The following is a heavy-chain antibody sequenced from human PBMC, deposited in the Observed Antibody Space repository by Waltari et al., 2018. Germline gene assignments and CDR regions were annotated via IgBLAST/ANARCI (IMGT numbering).Heavy chain of an antibody. CDR2: INAANDNT. J-gene: IGHJ5*02. D-gene: IGHD2-15*01. V-gene: IGHV1-3*01. CDR3: ARDGYCSGGSCYSGWSDP. Sequence: QVQLVQSGAEVKKPGASVKVSCTPSGFSFTNFAVHWVRQAPGQRLEWMGWINAANDNTRYSQKFQDRVTITRDKSASTAYMELSSLRSEDTAVYYCARDGYCSGGSCYSGWSDPWGQGTLVIVSS. CDR1: GFSFTNFA.